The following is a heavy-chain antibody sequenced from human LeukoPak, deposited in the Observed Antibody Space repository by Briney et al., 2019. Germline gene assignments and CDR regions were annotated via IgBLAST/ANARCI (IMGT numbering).Heavy chain of an antibody. CDR3: ARDYGGNSVYYYYMDI. CDR2: ISSSSSYI. V-gene: IGHV3-21*01. J-gene: IGHJ6*03. Sequence: GGSLRLSCGASGFTFSSYSMNWVRQAPGKGLEWVSSISSSSSYIYYADSVKGRFTISRDNAKNSLYLQMNSLRAEDTAVYYCARDYGGNSVYYYYMDIWGKGTTVTVSS. D-gene: IGHD4-23*01. CDR1: GFTFSSYS.